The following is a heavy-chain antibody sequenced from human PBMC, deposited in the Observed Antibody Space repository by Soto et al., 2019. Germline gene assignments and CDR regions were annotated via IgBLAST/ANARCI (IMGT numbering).Heavy chain of an antibody. J-gene: IGHJ5*02. D-gene: IGHD6-13*01. CDR3: ARHLEGIAAYNWFDP. CDR1: GGSISSYY. Sequence: QVQLQESGPGLVKPSETLSLTCTVSGGSISSYYWSWIRQPPGKGLEWIGYIYYSGSTNYHPSLKIRVTISVDTSKNQLSLKRSSVTAADTAVYYCARHLEGIAAYNWFDPWGQGTLVTVSS. V-gene: IGHV4-59*08. CDR2: IYYSGST.